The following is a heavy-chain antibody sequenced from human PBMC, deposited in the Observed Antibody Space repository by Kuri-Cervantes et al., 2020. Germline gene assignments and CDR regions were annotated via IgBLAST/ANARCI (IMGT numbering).Heavy chain of an antibody. CDR2: IYYIGTT. Sequence: SETLSLTCSVSGDSISSSSYYWAWIRQPPGRGLEWIGSIYYIGTTFYNPSLKSRVTISVDTSKNQFTLKLSSVTAGDTAQYYCARLDSSSSGDYWGQGTLVTVSS. CDR3: ARLDSSSSGDY. CDR1: GDSISSSSYY. D-gene: IGHD6-6*01. V-gene: IGHV4-39*01. J-gene: IGHJ4*02.